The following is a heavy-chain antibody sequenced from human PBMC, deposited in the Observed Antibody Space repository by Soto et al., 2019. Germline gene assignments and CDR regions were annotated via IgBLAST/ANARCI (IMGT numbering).Heavy chain of an antibody. CDR1: GLTFNRYW. J-gene: IGHJ5*02. V-gene: IGHV3-74*01. CDR2: INTDGTNS. CDR3: AREFCSGGNCYTYYFDP. Sequence: GGSLRLSCAASGLTFNRYWMHWVRHAPGKGLVWVSHINTDGTNSNYADSVKGRFTISRDNAKSTLFLQMNSLRDEDTAVYYCAREFCSGGNCYTYYFDPWGQGIPVTVSS. D-gene: IGHD2-15*01.